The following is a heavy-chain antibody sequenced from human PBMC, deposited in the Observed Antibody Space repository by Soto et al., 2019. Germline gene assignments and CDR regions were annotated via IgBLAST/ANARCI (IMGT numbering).Heavy chain of an antibody. Sequence: ASVKVSCKVSGYTLTELSMHWVRQAPGKGLEWMGGFDPEDGETIYAQKFQGRVTMTEDTSTDTAYMELSSLRAEDTALYYCAKGMGYCSGGSCSRDYYYGMDVWGQGTTVTVSS. CDR3: AKGMGYCSGGSCSRDYYYGMDV. J-gene: IGHJ6*02. D-gene: IGHD2-15*01. V-gene: IGHV1-24*01. CDR1: GYTLTELS. CDR2: FDPEDGET.